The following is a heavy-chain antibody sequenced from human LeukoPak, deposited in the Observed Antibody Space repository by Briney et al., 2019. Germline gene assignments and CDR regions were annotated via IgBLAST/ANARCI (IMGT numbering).Heavy chain of an antibody. J-gene: IGHJ4*02. D-gene: IGHD5-18*01. V-gene: IGHV3-48*03. CDR2: ISSSGSTI. CDR3: ARFPRGYSYGSADY. Sequence: GGSLRLSCAASGLTFSSYEMNWVRQAPGKGLEWVSYISSSGSTIYYADSVKGRFTISRDNAKNSLYLQMNSLGAEDTAVYYCARFPRGYSYGSADYWGQGTLVAVSS. CDR1: GLTFSSYE.